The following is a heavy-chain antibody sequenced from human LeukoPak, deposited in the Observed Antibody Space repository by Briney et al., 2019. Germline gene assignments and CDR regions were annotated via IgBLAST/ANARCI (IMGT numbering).Heavy chain of an antibody. CDR1: GGSFSGYY. CDR2: INHSGST. J-gene: IGHJ5*02. CDR3: AREAGTRYWFDP. D-gene: IGHD1-7*01. V-gene: IGHV4-34*01. Sequence: SETLSLTCAVYGGSFSGYYWSWIRQPPGKGLEWIGEINHSGSTNYNPSLKSRVTISVDTSENQFSLKLSSVTAADTAVYYCAREAGTRYWFDPWGQGTLVTVSS.